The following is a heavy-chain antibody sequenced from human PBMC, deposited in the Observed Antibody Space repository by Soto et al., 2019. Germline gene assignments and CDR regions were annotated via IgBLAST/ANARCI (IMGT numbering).Heavy chain of an antibody. Sequence: SETLSLTCTVSGGSISSCDYYWSWIRQPPGTGLEWIGEINHSGSTYYNPSLKSRVTISVDRSKNQFSLKLSSVTAADTAVYYCARTESGTFDPWGQGTLVTAPQ. J-gene: IGHJ5*02. CDR3: ARTESGTFDP. CDR2: INHSGST. D-gene: IGHD1-7*01. V-gene: IGHV4-39*07. CDR1: GGSISSCDYY.